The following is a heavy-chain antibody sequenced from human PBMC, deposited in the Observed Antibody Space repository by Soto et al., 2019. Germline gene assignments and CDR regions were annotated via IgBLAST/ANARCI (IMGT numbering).Heavy chain of an antibody. CDR1: GFTFSSYG. D-gene: IGHD6-6*01. CDR3: ARDSSPYSSSDWFDT. V-gene: IGHV3-33*01. J-gene: IGHJ5*02. Sequence: QVQLVESGGGVVQPGRSLRLSCAASGFTFSSYGMHWVRQAPGKGLEWVAVIWYDGSNKYYADSVKGRFTISRDNSKNTLYLQMNSLRAEDTAVYYCARDSSPYSSSDWFDTWGQGTLVTVSS. CDR2: IWYDGSNK.